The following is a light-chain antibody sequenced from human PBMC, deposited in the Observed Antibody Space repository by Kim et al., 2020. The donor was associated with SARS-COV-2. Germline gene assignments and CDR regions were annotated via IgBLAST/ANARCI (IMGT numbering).Light chain of an antibody. V-gene: IGLV2-11*01. J-gene: IGLJ2*01. Sequence: QSALTQPRSVSGSPGQSVTISCTGTSSDVGAYNYISWYQHHPGTAPKLMIYDVSQRPSGVPVRFSGSKSGITASLTISGLRPEDEADYYYCSYAGGYSHVLFGGGTQLTVL. CDR3: CSYAGGYSHVL. CDR1: SSDVGAYNY. CDR2: DVS.